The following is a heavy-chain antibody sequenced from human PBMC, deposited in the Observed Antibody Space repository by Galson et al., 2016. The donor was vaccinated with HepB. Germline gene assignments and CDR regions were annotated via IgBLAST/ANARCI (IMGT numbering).Heavy chain of an antibody. CDR1: RFTFSRYW. J-gene: IGHJ3*01. Sequence: SLRLSCADSRFTFSRYWMHWVRQVPGKGPVWVSVISGDASLTRYADSVRGRFTISRDNSHNILYLQMNSLRADDTAVYYCVSPLHNDGNSGMAFDVWGQGTMVTVSS. D-gene: IGHD4-23*01. CDR2: ISGDASLT. CDR3: VSPLHNDGNSGMAFDV. V-gene: IGHV3-74*01.